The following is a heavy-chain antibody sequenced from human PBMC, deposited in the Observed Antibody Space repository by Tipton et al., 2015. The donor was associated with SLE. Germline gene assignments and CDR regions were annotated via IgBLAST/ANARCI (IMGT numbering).Heavy chain of an antibody. CDR2: IYYSGST. Sequence: TLSLTCTVSGGSISSGGYYWSWIRQHPGKGLEWIGYIYYSGSTNYNPSLKSRVTISVDTSKNQFSLKLSSVTAADTAVYYCARTWSSGEQWLFHFDYWGQGTLVTVSS. CDR1: GGSISSGGYY. J-gene: IGHJ4*02. CDR3: ARTWSSGEQWLFHFDY. D-gene: IGHD6-19*01. V-gene: IGHV4-61*08.